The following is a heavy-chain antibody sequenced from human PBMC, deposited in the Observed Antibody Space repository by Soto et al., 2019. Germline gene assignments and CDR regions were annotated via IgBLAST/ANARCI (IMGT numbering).Heavy chain of an antibody. V-gene: IGHV3-30*18. CDR3: AKTYCTNGVCPEEENYYYYMDV. CDR2: ISYDGSNK. J-gene: IGHJ6*03. CDR1: GFTFSSYG. D-gene: IGHD2-8*01. Sequence: GGSLRLSCAASGFTFSSYGMHWVRQAPGKGLEWVAVISYDGSNKYYADSVKGRFTISRDNSKNTLYLQMNSLRAEDTAVYYCAKTYCTNGVCPEEENYYYYMDVWGKGTTVTVSS.